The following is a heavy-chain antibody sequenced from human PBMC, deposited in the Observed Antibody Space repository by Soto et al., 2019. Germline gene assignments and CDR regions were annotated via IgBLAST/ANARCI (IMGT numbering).Heavy chain of an antibody. Sequence: ETLYPTCPVSGGSISSYYWRWIRQPPGEVLGWIGYMYYSGITNYNPSLKSRVTISVDTSKNQFSLKLSAVTAADTAVYYCARVDYDSCGIELFDPWGQGTLVTVSS. CDR2: MYYSGIT. CDR1: GGSISSYY. J-gene: IGHJ5*02. CDR3: ARVDYDSCGIELFDP. V-gene: IGHV4-59*01. D-gene: IGHD3-22*01.